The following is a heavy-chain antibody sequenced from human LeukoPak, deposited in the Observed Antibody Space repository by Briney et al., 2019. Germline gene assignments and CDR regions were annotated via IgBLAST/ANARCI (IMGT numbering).Heavy chain of an antibody. J-gene: IGHJ4*02. CDR1: GFTFSSYS. CDR3: VRDNYSYRLDV. V-gene: IGHV3-21*04. Sequence: GGFLRLSCAASGFTFSSYSMNWVRQAPGKGLEWVSSISSSSSYIYYADSVKGRFTISRDNAKNSLYLQMNSLRAEDTAIYYCVRDNYSYRLDVWGQGTLVTVSS. CDR2: ISSSSSYI. D-gene: IGHD2-21*01.